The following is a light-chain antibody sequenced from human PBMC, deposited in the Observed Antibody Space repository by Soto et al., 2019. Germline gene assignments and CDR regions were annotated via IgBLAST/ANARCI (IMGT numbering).Light chain of an antibody. V-gene: IGKV3-11*01. CDR1: QSVSSY. J-gene: IGKJ5*01. Sequence: EIVLTQSPATLSLSPGERATLSCRASQSVSSYLAWYQQKPGQAPRLLIYDASNRATGIPDRFSGSGSGTEITLTISSLEPEDFAVYYCQQRSNWPSITFGQGTRLEI. CDR3: QQRSNWPSIT. CDR2: DAS.